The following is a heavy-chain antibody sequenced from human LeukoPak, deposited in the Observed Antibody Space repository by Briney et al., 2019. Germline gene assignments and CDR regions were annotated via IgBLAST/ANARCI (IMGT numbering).Heavy chain of an antibody. Sequence: GRSLRLSCAASGFTFDDYAMLWVRQAPGKGLEWVSAICGSGGSTYYADSVKGRFTIPRDNSKNTLYLQMNSLRAEDTAVYYCAKGDIVVVPAAGVYSYGMDVWGQGTTVTVSS. J-gene: IGHJ6*02. V-gene: IGHV3-23*01. CDR2: ICGSGGST. CDR3: AKGDIVVVPAAGVYSYGMDV. CDR1: GFTFDDYA. D-gene: IGHD2-2*01.